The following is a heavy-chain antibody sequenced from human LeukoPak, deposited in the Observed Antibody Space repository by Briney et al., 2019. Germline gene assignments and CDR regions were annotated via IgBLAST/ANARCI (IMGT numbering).Heavy chain of an antibody. Sequence: GGSLRLSCAASGCTFSSYSMNWVRQAPGKGLEWVSSISSSSSYIYYADSVKGRFTISRDNAKNSLYLQMNSLRAEDTAVYYCARAYGDYGPPHDYWGQGTLVTVSS. V-gene: IGHV3-21*01. CDR1: GCTFSSYS. CDR2: ISSSSSYI. D-gene: IGHD4-17*01. J-gene: IGHJ4*02. CDR3: ARAYGDYGPPHDY.